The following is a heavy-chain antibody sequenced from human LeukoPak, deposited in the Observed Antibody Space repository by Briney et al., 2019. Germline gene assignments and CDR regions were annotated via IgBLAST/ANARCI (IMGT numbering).Heavy chain of an antibody. V-gene: IGHV3-48*01. CDR1: GFTFSRYS. Sequence: GGSLRLSCAASGFTFSRYSMNWVRQAPGKGLEWVSYIHSSGNTIYYADSVRGRFSISRDNAKNSLHLQMNSLRAEDTGVYYCVRDPDALDDWGLGTLVTVSA. J-gene: IGHJ4*02. CDR3: VRDPDALDD. CDR2: IHSSGNTI.